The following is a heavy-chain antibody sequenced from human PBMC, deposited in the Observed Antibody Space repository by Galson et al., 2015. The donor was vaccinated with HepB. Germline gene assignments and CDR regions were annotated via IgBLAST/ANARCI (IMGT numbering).Heavy chain of an antibody. CDR3: ASDYLAGTEFDY. Sequence: SVKVSCKASGGTFSSYAISWVRQAPGQGLEWMGGIIPIFGTANYAQKFQGRVTITADESTSTAYMELSSLRSEDTAVYYCASDYLAGTEFDYWGQGTLVTVSS. CDR2: IIPIFGTA. D-gene: IGHD1/OR15-1a*01. J-gene: IGHJ4*02. CDR1: GGTFSSYA. V-gene: IGHV1-69*13.